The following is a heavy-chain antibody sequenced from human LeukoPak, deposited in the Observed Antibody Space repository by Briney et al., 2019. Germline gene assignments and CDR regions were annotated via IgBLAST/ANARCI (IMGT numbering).Heavy chain of an antibody. Sequence: PSETLSLTCTVSGGSITSNSYYWGWIRQPPGKGLKWIGTIYYSGSTYYNPSLKSRVTISVDTSKNQFSLKLSSVTAADTAVYYCARTGDWSYFDYWGQGTLVTVSS. V-gene: IGHV4-39*07. J-gene: IGHJ4*02. CDR1: GGSITSNSYY. CDR2: IYYSGST. D-gene: IGHD2-21*02. CDR3: ARTGDWSYFDY.